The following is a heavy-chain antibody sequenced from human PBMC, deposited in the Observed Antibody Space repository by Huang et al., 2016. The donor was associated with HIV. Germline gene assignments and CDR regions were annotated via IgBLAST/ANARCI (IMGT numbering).Heavy chain of an antibody. CDR3: ARDHHDFWRGYRRMYFFDH. J-gene: IGHJ4*02. D-gene: IGHD3-3*01. V-gene: IGHV4-59*11. CDR1: GGSISTHY. CDR2: IYYSGST. Sequence: QVQLQESGPGLVKPSETLSLTCTVSGGSISTHYWSWIRQPPGKGLEWHGSIYYSGSTNYSPSLKGRVTILLDTSKNQFSLMVNSVTAADTAMYYCARDHHDFWRGYRRMYFFDHWGQGTLVTVSS.